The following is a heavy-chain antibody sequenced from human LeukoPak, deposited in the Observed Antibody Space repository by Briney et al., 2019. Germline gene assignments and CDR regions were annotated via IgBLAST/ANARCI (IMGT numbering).Heavy chain of an antibody. CDR3: AKSTAPSHYGLDV. V-gene: IGHV4-30-2*01. CDR2: IYYGDKT. D-gene: IGHD5/OR15-5a*01. Sequence: SETLSLTCAVSGGSISSGGYSWSWIRQPPGTALECLGYIYYGDKTYYNPSLRSRLTMSVDTSKNQFSLELKSVTAADTAVYFCAKSTAPSHYGLDVWGQGTTVTVSS. CDR1: GGSISSGGYS. J-gene: IGHJ6*02.